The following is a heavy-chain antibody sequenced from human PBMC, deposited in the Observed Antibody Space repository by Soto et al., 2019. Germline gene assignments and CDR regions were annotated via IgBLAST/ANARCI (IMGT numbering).Heavy chain of an antibody. CDR2: INSDGRST. V-gene: IGHV3-74*01. D-gene: IGHD3-10*01. CDR3: ASYYGSGSYWPTY. J-gene: IGHJ4*02. CDR1: GFTFSSYW. Sequence: EVQLVESGGGLVQPGGSLRLSCAASGFTFSSYWMHWVRQAPGKGLVWVSRINSDGRSTCYADSVKGRFTISRDNAKNTLYLQMNSLRAEDTAVYYCASYYGSGSYWPTYWGQGTLVTVSS.